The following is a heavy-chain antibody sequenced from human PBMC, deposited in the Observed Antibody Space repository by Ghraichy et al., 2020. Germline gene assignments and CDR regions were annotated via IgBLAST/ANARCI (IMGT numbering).Heavy chain of an antibody. CDR3: AREGSRLKMGSGIDY. Sequence: GGSLRLSCAASGFTFSSYSMNWVRQAPWKGLEWVSYISSSSSTIYYADSVKGRFTISRDNAQNSLYLQMNSLRDEDTAVYYCAREGSRLKMGSGIDYWGQGTLVTVSS. V-gene: IGHV3-48*02. D-gene: IGHD2-2*01. J-gene: IGHJ4*02. CDR1: GFTFSSYS. CDR2: ISSSSSTI.